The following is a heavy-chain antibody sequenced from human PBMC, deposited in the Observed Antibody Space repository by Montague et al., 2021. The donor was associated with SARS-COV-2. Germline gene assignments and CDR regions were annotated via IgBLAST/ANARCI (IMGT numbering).Heavy chain of an antibody. V-gene: IGHV3-30*18. J-gene: IGHJ6*02. D-gene: IGHD2-2*01. CDR3: AKDQGDCSSSRCIRGWTYYDYGMDI. CDR2: ISYDGSNK. Sequence: SLRLSCAASGFTFSSYGIHWVRQAPGKGLEWVAVISYDGSNKHYADSVKGRFTISRDNSKNTLYLQMNSLRAEDTAMYYCAKDQGDCSSSRCIRGWTYYDYGMDIWGQGTTVTVSS. CDR1: GFTFSSYG.